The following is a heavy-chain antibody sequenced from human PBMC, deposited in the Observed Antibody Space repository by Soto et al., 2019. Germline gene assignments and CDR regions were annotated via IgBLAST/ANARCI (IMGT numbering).Heavy chain of an antibody. D-gene: IGHD3-10*01. CDR2: IYYSGST. CDR3: ARDQRITMVRGVIIYAFDI. J-gene: IGHJ3*02. CDR1: GGSISSGGYY. V-gene: IGHV4-31*03. Sequence: QVQLQESGPGLVKPSQTLSLTCTVSGGSISSGGYYWSWIRQHPGKGLEWIGYIYYSGSTYYNPSLKSRVTISVDTSKNQFSLKLSSVTAADTAVYYCARDQRITMVRGVIIYAFDIWGQGTMVTVSS.